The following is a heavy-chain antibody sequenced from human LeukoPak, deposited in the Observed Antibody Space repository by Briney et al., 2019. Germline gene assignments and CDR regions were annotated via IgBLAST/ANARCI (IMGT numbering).Heavy chain of an antibody. CDR2: ISGSGGST. Sequence: GGFLRLSCAASGFTFSSYAMSWVRQAPGKGLEWVSAISGSGGSTYYADSVKGRFTISRDNSKNTLYLQMNSLRAEDTAVYYCAKVATMGDYYGMDVWGQGTTVTVSS. J-gene: IGHJ6*02. CDR1: GFTFSSYA. CDR3: AKVATMGDYYGMDV. V-gene: IGHV3-23*01. D-gene: IGHD5-12*01.